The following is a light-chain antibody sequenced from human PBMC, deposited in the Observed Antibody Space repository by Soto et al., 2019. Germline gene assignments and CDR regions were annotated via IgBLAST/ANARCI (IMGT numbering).Light chain of an antibody. CDR2: GAS. CDR3: QQYGSSPPIT. J-gene: IGKJ5*01. CDR1: QRVSSAY. V-gene: IGKV3-20*01. Sequence: EIVLTQSPGTLSLSPGETATLSCRSSQRVSSAYLAWYQQTPGQAPRLIIYGASSRATGISDRFSGSGSVTDFTLTISRLEPEDFAVYYCQQYGSSPPITFGQGTRLETK.